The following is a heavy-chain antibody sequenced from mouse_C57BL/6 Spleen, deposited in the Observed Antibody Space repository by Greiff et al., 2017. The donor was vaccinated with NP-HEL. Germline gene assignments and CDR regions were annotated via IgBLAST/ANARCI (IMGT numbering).Heavy chain of an antibody. CDR2: ISYDGSN. V-gene: IGHV3-6*01. Sequence: EVKLQESGPGLVKPSQSLSLTCSVTGYSITSGYYWNWIRQFPGNKLEWMGYISYDGSNNYNPSLKNRISITRDTSKNQFFLKLNSMTTEDTATYYCAREEGYYAWFAYWGQGTLVTVSA. D-gene: IGHD2-3*01. CDR3: AREEGYYAWFAY. J-gene: IGHJ3*01. CDR1: GYSITSGYY.